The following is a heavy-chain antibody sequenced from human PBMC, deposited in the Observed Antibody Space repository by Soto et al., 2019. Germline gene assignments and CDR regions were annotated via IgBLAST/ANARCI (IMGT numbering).Heavy chain of an antibody. CDR1: GFTFSSYG. J-gene: IGHJ4*02. D-gene: IGHD4-17*01. CDR3: AREAFLSSSTVTTPFDY. CDR2: IWYDGSNK. V-gene: IGHV3-33*01. Sequence: QVQLVESGGGVVQPGRSLRLSCAASGFTFSSYGMHWVRQAPGKGLEWVAVIWYDGSNKYYADSVKGRFTISRDNSKNTLYLQMNSLRAEDTAVYYCAREAFLSSSTVTTPFDYWGQGTLVTVSS.